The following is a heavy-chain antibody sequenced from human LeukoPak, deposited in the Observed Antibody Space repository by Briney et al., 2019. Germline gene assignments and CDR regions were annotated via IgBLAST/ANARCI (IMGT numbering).Heavy chain of an antibody. CDR1: GFTVSSNY. CDR2: IYSGGST. V-gene: IGHV3-53*01. Sequence: GGSLRLSCAASGFTVSSNYMSWVRQAPGKGPEWVSVIYSGGSTYYADSVKGRFTISRDNSKNTLYLQMNSLRAEDTAVYYCARDFKDSSGWYGFDYWGQGTLVTVSS. D-gene: IGHD6-19*01. J-gene: IGHJ4*02. CDR3: ARDFKDSSGWYGFDY.